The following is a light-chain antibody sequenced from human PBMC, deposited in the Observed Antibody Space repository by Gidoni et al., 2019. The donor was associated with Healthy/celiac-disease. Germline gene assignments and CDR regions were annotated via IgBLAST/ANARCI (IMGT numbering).Light chain of an antibody. Sequence: EIVLTQSPGSLSLYPGERDTRSCRASQSVSSSYLAWYQQTPGQAPRLLIYGASSRATGIPDMFSGSGSGTDFTFTIIRLEPEDFAVYYCHQYGSSPTFGQGTKVEIK. CDR2: GAS. CDR3: HQYGSSPT. V-gene: IGKV3-20*01. CDR1: QSVSSSY. J-gene: IGKJ1*01.